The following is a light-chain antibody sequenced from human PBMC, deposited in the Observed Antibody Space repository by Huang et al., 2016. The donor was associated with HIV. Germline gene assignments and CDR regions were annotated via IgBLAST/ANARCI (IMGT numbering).Light chain of an antibody. CDR1: QSLLHSNGYNY. V-gene: IGKV2-28*01. CDR3: MEALQTPLT. Sequence: DIVMTQSPLSLAVTPGESASISCRSSQSLLHSNGYNYLDWYLQKPGHAPQLLIYLGSNRASGVPDRFSGSGTGTDFTLKISRVEAEDVGVYYCMEALQTPLTFGPGTKVDIK. J-gene: IGKJ3*01. CDR2: LGS.